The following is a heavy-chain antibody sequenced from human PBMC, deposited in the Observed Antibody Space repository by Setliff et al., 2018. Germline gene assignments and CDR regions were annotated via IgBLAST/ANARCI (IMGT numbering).Heavy chain of an antibody. CDR3: ARDVFDFRTGQAGP. J-gene: IGHJ5*02. D-gene: IGHD3-3*01. Sequence: GGSLRLSCAASGFTFSSYGMHWVRQAPGKGLEWVANINQGGSDQFYVESGKGRFTISRDNAKNSLYLQMNSLRVEDTAVYYCARDVFDFRTGQAGPWGQGTLVTVSS. CDR2: INQGGSDQ. V-gene: IGHV3-7*01. CDR1: GFTFSSYG.